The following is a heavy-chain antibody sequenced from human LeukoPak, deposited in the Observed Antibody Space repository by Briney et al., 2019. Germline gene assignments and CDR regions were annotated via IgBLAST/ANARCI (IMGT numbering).Heavy chain of an antibody. V-gene: IGHV4-4*07. CDR1: GGSISSYY. J-gene: IGHJ4*02. D-gene: IGHD3-10*01. CDR3: ARDALLWFGEYTGGFDY. CDR2: IYTSGST. Sequence: SETLSLTCTVSGGSISSYYWSWIRQPAGKGLEWIGRIYTSGSTNYNPSLKSRVTMSVDTSKNQFSLKLSSVTAADTAVYYCARDALLWFGEYTGGFDYWGQGTLVTVSS.